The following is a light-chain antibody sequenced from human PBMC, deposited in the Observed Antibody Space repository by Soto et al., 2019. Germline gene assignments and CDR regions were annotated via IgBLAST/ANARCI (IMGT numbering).Light chain of an antibody. CDR2: EVS. CDR3: SSFTSGNPWV. V-gene: IGLV2-18*02. CDR1: SSDVGIYNR. Sequence: QSALTQPPSVSGSPGQACTISCTGTSSDVGIYNRVSWYHQPPCTAPKLIIYEVSNRHSGVPDLFFGSKSVNTASLTISGLQAEDEADYYCSSFTSGNPWVFGGGTTVTVL. J-gene: IGLJ3*02.